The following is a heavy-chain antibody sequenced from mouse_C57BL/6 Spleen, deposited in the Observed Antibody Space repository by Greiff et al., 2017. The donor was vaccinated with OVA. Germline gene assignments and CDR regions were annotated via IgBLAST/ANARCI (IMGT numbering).Heavy chain of an antibody. D-gene: IGHD6-1*01. CDR3: ARKPLNLYYFDD. CDR1: GYTFTDYY. V-gene: IGHV1-26*01. CDR2: INPNNGGT. Sequence: EVQLQQSGPGLVKPGASVKISCKASGYTFTDYYMNWVKQSHGKSLEWIGDINPNNGGTSYNQKVKGKGTLTGDKSSSTAYMELRSLTSEDSAVYYCARKPLNLYYFDDWGQGTTLTVSS. J-gene: IGHJ2*01.